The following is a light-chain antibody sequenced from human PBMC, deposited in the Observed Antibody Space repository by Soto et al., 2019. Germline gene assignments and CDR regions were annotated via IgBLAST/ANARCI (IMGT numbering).Light chain of an antibody. J-gene: IGKJ3*01. CDR3: QHYDIYGRLT. V-gene: IGKV1-5*01. Sequence: ASVGDTVTITCRTSQTINNLLAWYQKKPGKAPGPLIFDASTVNPGVPSRFSGSGSGTDFTLTISDLQPDDFATYYCQHYDIYGRLTFGPGTTVDIK. CDR1: QTINNL. CDR2: DAS.